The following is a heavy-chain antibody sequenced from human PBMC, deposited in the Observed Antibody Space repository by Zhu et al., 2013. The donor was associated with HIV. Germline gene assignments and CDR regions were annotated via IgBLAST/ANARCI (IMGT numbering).Heavy chain of an antibody. CDR1: GYTFTSYG. J-gene: IGHJ5*02. V-gene: IGHV1-18*01. Sequence: QVQLVQSGAEVKKPGASVKVSCKASGYTFTSYGISWVRQAPGQGLEWMGWISAYNGNTNYAQKLQGRVTMTTDASTSTAYMELRSLRSDDTAVYYCARDPRTGTTLGNWFDPWGQGTLVTVSS. D-gene: IGHD1-1*01. CDR2: ISAYNGNT. CDR3: ARDPRTGTTLGNWFDP.